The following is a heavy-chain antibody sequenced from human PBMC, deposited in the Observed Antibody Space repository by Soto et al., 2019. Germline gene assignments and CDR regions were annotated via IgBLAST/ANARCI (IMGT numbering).Heavy chain of an antibody. CDR2: VYYSGAT. D-gene: IGHD3-16*01. CDR1: GDSMATGGQY. Sequence: LCLTCTVAGDSMATGGQYYNWIRRVPGKVLEWIGYVYYSGATHYTPSLRARATISRDTSKNQFSLRLISVTAADTALYYCARDKDLQPTVWGFWGQGIQVTVSS. J-gene: IGHJ4*02. CDR3: ARDKDLQPTVWGF. V-gene: IGHV4-31*03.